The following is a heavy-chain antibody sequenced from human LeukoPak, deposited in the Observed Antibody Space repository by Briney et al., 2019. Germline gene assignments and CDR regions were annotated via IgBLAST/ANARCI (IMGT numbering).Heavy chain of an antibody. CDR2: IYYTGNS. Sequence: PSGTLSLTCTVSGGSISSSSYYWGWIRQPPGKGLEWIGSIYYTGNSYYNPSLKSRVTMSVDTSKNQFSLKLSSVTAADTAVYYCARAKVGATHFDYWGQGTLVTVSS. J-gene: IGHJ4*02. D-gene: IGHD1-26*01. CDR1: GGSISSSSYY. CDR3: ARAKVGATHFDY. V-gene: IGHV4-39*07.